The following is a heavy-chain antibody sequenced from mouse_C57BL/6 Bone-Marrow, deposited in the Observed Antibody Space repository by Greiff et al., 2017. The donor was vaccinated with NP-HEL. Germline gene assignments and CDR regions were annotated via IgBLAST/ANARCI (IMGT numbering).Heavy chain of an antibody. CDR3: ARRARTTVVGYFDV. CDR1: GYTFTDYN. Sequence: VHVKQSGPELVKPGASVKIPCKASGYTFTDYNMDWVKQSHGKSLEWIGDINPNNGGTIYNQKFKGKATLTVDKSSSTAYMELRSLTSEDTAVYYCARRARTTVVGYFDVWGTGTTVTVSS. CDR2: INPNNGGT. V-gene: IGHV1-18*01. D-gene: IGHD1-1*01. J-gene: IGHJ1*03.